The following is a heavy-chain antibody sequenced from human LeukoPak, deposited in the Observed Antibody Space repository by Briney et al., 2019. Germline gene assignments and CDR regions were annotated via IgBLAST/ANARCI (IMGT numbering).Heavy chain of an antibody. D-gene: IGHD3-22*01. J-gene: IGHJ4*02. Sequence: SETLSLTCAVSGGSISSSNWWSWVRQPPGKGLEWIGEIYHSGSTYYNPSLKSRVTISVDTSKNQFSLKLSSVTAADTAVYYCAIWDYYDSSGKHNDYWGQGTLVTVSS. CDR2: IYHSGST. V-gene: IGHV4-4*02. CDR3: AIWDYYDSSGKHNDY. CDR1: GGSISSSNW.